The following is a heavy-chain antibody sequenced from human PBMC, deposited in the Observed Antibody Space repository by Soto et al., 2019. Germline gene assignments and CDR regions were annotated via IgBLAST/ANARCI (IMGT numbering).Heavy chain of an antibody. V-gene: IGHV1-2*02. CDR1: GYTFTGYY. CDR3: ARSRLSAGMASFDY. CDR2: INPNSGGT. Sequence: QVQLVQSGAEVKKPGASVKVSCKASGYTFTGYYMHWVRQAPGQGLEWMGWINPNSGGTNYAQKLQGRVTTARDPSISRAYMELSRLKSGDTAVYYCARSRLSAGMASFDYWGQGTLVTVSS. J-gene: IGHJ4*02. D-gene: IGHD6-13*01.